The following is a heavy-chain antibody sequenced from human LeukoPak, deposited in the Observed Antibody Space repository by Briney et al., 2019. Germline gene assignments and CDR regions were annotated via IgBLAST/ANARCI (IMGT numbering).Heavy chain of an antibody. J-gene: IGHJ4*02. CDR2: IKYDGSEK. CDR1: GFTFANYA. V-gene: IGHV3-7*01. Sequence: GGSLRLSCVASGFTFANYAMSWVRQAPGKGLEWVANIKYDGSEKYYVDSVKGRFTISRDNAKKLVYLQMNSLRAEDTAVYYCSRSLDDWGQGTLVTVSS. CDR3: SRSLDD.